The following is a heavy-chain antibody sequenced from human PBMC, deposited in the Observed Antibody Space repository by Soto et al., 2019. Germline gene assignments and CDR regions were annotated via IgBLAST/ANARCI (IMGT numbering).Heavy chain of an antibody. Sequence: EVQLEESGGGLVQPGGSLRLSCAVSGLTVSSNYMSWVRQAPGKGLEWVSVLYSGVDTYYADSVRGRFTISRHNSKNTLFLQMNSLRAEDTAVYYCARGPYGTGGDYYYGMDVWGQGTTVTVSS. D-gene: IGHD3-10*01. CDR2: LYSGVDT. J-gene: IGHJ6*02. CDR3: ARGPYGTGGDYYYGMDV. CDR1: GLTVSSNY. V-gene: IGHV3-53*04.